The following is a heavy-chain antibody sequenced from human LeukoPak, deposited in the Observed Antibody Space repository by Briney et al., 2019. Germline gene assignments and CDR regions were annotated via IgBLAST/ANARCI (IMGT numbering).Heavy chain of an antibody. CDR1: GFTFSSYW. Sequence: PGGSLRLSCAASGFTFSSYWMSWVSQAPGKGLEGGANIKQDGSEKYYVDSVKGRFTISRDNAKNSLYLQMNSLGAEDTAVYYCARDGWLVDYWGQGTLVTVSS. J-gene: IGHJ4*02. CDR3: ARDGWLVDY. V-gene: IGHV3-7*03. CDR2: IKQDGSEK. D-gene: IGHD6-19*01.